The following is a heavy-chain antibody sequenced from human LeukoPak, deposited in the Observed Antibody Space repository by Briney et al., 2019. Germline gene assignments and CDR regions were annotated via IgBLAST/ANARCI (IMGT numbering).Heavy chain of an antibody. D-gene: IGHD3-10*01. V-gene: IGHV7-4-1*02. Sequence: ASVKVSCKASGYTFTSYAMNWVRQAPGQGLEWMGWINTNTGNPTYAQGFTGRFVFSLDTSVSTAYLQTSSLKAEDTAVYYCARVPIQGVLWFGELLFSDAFDIWGQGTMVTVSS. CDR3: ARVPIQGVLWFGELLFSDAFDI. J-gene: IGHJ3*02. CDR1: GYTFTSYA. CDR2: INTNTGNP.